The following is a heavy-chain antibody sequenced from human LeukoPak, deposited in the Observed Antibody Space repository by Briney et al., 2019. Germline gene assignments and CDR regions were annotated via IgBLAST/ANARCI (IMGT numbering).Heavy chain of an antibody. D-gene: IGHD3-3*01. CDR2: IYTSGST. CDR1: GGSISSYY. CDR3: ARDLADFWSGYLSSAFDI. V-gene: IGHV4-4*07. J-gene: IGHJ3*02. Sequence: SETLSLTCTVSGGSISSYYWSWIRQPAGKGLEWIGRIYTSGSTNYNPSLKSRVTMSVDTSKNQFSLKLSSVTAADTAVYYCARDLADFWSGYLSSAFDIWGQGTMVTVSP.